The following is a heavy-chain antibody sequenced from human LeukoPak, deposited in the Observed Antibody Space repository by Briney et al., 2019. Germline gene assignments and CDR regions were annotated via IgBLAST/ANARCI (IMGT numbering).Heavy chain of an antibody. J-gene: IGHJ4*02. D-gene: IGHD4-17*01. CDR3: ARAPDYVAYPDY. CDR2: IYYSGST. CDR1: GGSISSGDYY. V-gene: IGHV4-30-4*01. Sequence: SQTLSLTCTVSGGSISSGDYYWSWIPQPPGKGVEWIGYIYYSGSTYYNPSLKSRVTISVDTSKNQFSLKLSSVTAADTAVYYCARAPDYVAYPDYWGQGTLVTVSS.